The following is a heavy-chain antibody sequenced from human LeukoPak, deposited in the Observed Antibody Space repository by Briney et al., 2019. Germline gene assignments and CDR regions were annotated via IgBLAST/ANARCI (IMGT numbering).Heavy chain of an antibody. CDR2: ILSSGTT. CDR1: GLPFSATA. J-gene: IGHJ5*02. V-gene: IGHV3-23*01. CDR3: ATVKYDYGDPVGWFDP. D-gene: IGHD4-17*01. Sequence: GGSLRLSCAASGLPFSATAMTWVRQAPGKGLEWVSHILSSGTTYYADSMRGRFTISRDNSKNTLYLLMTSLRADDTAVYYCATVKYDYGDPVGWFDPWGQGTLVTVSS.